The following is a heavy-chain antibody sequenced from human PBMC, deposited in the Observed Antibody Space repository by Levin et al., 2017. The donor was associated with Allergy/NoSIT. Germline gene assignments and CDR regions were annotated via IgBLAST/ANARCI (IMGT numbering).Heavy chain of an antibody. J-gene: IGHJ3*02. CDR2: ISSSGSTT. CDR1: GFTFSDYY. V-gene: IGHV3-11*01. D-gene: IGHD3-22*01. Sequence: LSLTCAASGFTFSDYYINWIRQAPGKGLEWASYISSSGSTTKYADSVKGRFTISRDNAKNSVYLQMNSLRAEDTAMYYCARETPRSGYYVGAFDIWGQGTMVTVSS. CDR3: ARETPRSGYYVGAFDI.